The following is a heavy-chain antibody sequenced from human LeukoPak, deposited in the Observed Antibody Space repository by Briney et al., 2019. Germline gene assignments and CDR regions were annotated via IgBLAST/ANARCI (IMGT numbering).Heavy chain of an antibody. CDR1: GGTFSSYA. CDR3: ARDWSCSRFLQVGYYGMDV. V-gene: IGHV1-69*04. CDR2: IIPILGIA. Sequence: ASVKVSCKASGGTFSSYAISWVRQAPGQGLEWMGRIIPILGIANYAQKFQGRVTITADKSTSTAYMELSSLRSEDTAVYYCARDWSCSRFLQVGYYGMDVWGQGTTVTVSS. D-gene: IGHD2-15*01. J-gene: IGHJ6*02.